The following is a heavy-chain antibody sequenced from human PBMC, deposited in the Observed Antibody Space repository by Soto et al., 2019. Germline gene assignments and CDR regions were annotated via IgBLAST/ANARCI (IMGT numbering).Heavy chain of an antibody. D-gene: IGHD6-19*01. CDR3: ARDRYSSGWLDAFDI. J-gene: IGHJ3*02. CDR2: IFTGGST. V-gene: IGHV3-53*04. CDR1: GFTVSSNY. Sequence: EVQLVESGGGLVQPGGSLRLSCAASGFTVSSNYMSWVRQAPGKGLEWVSVIFTGGSTYYADSVKGRFTISRHRSKNTVYLQMNSLRAEDTAVYYCARDRYSSGWLDAFDIWGQGTMVTVSS.